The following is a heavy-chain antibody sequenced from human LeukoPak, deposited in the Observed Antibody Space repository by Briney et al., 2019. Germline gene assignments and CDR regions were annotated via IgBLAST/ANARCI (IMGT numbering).Heavy chain of an antibody. V-gene: IGHV3-30*02. CDR1: GFTFSSYG. Sequence: GGSLRLSRAASGFTFSSYGMHWVRQAPGKGLEWVAFIRYDGSNKYYADSVKGRFTISRDNSKNTLYLQMNSLRAEDTAVYYCAKDSMIVVVITRDAFDIWGQGTMVTVSS. J-gene: IGHJ3*02. CDR3: AKDSMIVVVITRDAFDI. CDR2: IRYDGSNK. D-gene: IGHD3-22*01.